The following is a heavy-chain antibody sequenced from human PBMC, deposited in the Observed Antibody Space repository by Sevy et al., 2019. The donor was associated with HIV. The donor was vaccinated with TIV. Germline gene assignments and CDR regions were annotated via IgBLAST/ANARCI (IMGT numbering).Heavy chain of an antibody. CDR2: IRNDPDGGTT. CDR3: STDIVVQSGYSYDFSTFNPDLPHNSGADV. D-gene: IGHD5-12*01. Sequence: GGSLRLSCTAPGFTFRNAWMTWVRQVPGKGLEWVGRIRNDPDGGTTDYAAPGKGRFTISRDDSKKTMYLQMNSLKSEDTAVYYCSTDIVVQSGYSYDFSTFNPDLPHNSGADVWGQGTTVTVSS. CDR1: GFTFRNAW. J-gene: IGHJ6*02. V-gene: IGHV3-15*01.